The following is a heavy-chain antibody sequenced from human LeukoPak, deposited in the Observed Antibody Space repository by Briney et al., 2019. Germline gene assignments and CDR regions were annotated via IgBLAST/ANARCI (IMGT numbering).Heavy chain of an antibody. CDR1: GGSISSYY. J-gene: IGHJ4*02. CDR3: ARANRVPEGGFDY. CDR2: IYYSGST. D-gene: IGHD2-2*01. V-gene: IGHV4-59*08. Sequence: SETLSLTCTVSGGSISSYYWSWIRQPPGKGLEWIGYIYYSGSTNYNPSLKSRVTISVDTPKNQFSLKLSSVTAVDTAVYYCARANRVPEGGFDYWGQGTLVTVSS.